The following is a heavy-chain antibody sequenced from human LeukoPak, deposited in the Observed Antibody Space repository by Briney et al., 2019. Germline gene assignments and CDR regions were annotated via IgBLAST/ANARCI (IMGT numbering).Heavy chain of an antibody. CDR3: ASVEYQLLYLGYYYYGMDV. CDR2: ISAYDGST. J-gene: IGHJ6*02. Sequence: ASVKVSCKASGYTFTSYGISWVRQAHGQGLEWMGWISAYDGSTNYAQKLQGRVNMTTDTATSTAYMELRSLRSDDTAVYYCASVEYQLLYLGYYYYGMDVWGQGTTVTVSS. CDR1: GYTFTSYG. D-gene: IGHD2-2*02. V-gene: IGHV1-18*01.